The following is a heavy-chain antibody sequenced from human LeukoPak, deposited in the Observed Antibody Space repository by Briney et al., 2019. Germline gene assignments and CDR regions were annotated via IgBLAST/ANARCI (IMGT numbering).Heavy chain of an antibody. J-gene: IGHJ4*02. CDR2: ISGSGGST. CDR3: AKTHTYYYGSGSYYDPFDY. Sequence: GGSLRLYCAASGFTFSSYAISWVRQAPGKGLEWVSAISGSGGSTYYADSVKGRFTISRDNSKNTLYLQMNSLRAEDTAVYYCAKTHTYYYGSGSYYDPFDYWGQGTLVTVSS. CDR1: GFTFSSYA. D-gene: IGHD3-10*01. V-gene: IGHV3-23*01.